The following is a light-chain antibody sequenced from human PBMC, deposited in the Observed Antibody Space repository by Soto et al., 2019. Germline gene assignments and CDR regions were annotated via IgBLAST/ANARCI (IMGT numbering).Light chain of an antibody. CDR1: QSISSW. J-gene: IGKJ1*01. V-gene: IGKV1-5*03. CDR3: QQYNRSPWT. Sequence: DIQMTQSPSTLSASVGDRVTITCRASQSISSWLAWYQQKPGKAPKLLIYKASSLESGVPSRFSGSGSGTDFPLTISSLQPDDFASYYRQQYNRSPWTFGQGTKVEIK. CDR2: KAS.